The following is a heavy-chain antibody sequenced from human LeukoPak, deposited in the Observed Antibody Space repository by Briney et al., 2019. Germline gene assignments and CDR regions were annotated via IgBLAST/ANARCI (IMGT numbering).Heavy chain of an antibody. CDR3: ARGGGFCGGDCYGIDY. J-gene: IGHJ4*02. CDR2: IKNDGTGT. CDR1: GFTFSNYW. Sequence: PGGSLRLSCAASGFTFSNYWMHWVRQAPGEGLVWVSRIKNDGTGTTYTDSVKGRFTISRDNAKNSLYLQMNSLRAEDTAVYYCARGGGFCGGDCYGIDYWGQGTLVTVSS. D-gene: IGHD2-21*01. V-gene: IGHV3-74*01.